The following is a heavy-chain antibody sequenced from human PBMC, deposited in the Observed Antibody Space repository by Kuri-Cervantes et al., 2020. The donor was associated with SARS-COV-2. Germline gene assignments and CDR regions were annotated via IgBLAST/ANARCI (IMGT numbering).Heavy chain of an antibody. J-gene: IGHJ6*02. CDR3: ARDLLNVWSGYYYYYGMDV. D-gene: IGHD3-3*01. CDR2: ISSSISTI. Sequence: GGSLRLSCAASRFTFSSYSMNWVRQAPGKGLEWVSYISSSISTIYYADSVKGRFTISRDNAKNSLYLQMNSLRDEDTAVYYCARDLLNVWSGYYYYYGMDVWGQGTTVTVSS. CDR1: RFTFSSYS. V-gene: IGHV3-48*02.